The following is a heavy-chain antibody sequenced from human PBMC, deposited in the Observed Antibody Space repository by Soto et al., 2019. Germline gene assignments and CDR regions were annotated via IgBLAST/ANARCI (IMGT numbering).Heavy chain of an antibody. J-gene: IGHJ4*01. Sequence: PGGSLRLSCAASGFTFSSYWMHWVRQVPGRGLVWVSHINSDGTTTTYADSVEGRFTISRDNAKNTLYLQMNSLRAEDTAGYYCVRDDNVQGIDYWSLVTLVTVS. D-gene: IGHD3-10*02. CDR1: GFTFSSYW. CDR2: INSDGTTT. CDR3: VRDDNVQGIDY. V-gene: IGHV3-74*01.